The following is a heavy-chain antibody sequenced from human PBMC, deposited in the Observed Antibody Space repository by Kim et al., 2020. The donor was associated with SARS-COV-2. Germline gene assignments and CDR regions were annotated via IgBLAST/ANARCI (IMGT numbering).Heavy chain of an antibody. V-gene: IGHV3-48*02. CDR1: GFTFSSYR. Sequence: GGSLRLSCAASGFTFSSYRMNWVRQAPGKWMEWVSYISSSSSTIYYADSVKGRFTISRDNAKTSLYLQMNSLRDEDTAVYYCARDWAKSDYDILTGYHLMHYYFDYWGQGTLVTVSS. J-gene: IGHJ4*02. CDR3: ARDWAKSDYDILTGYHLMHYYFDY. D-gene: IGHD3-9*01. CDR2: ISSSSSTI.